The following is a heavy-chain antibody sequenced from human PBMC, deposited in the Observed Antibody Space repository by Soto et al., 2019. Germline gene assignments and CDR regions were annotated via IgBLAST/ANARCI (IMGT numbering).Heavy chain of an antibody. J-gene: IGHJ6*02. CDR3: WKHPATSVTYFYGMDV. CDR1: GGSVSSSSFL. D-gene: IGHD4-4*01. CDR2: IYYSGTT. V-gene: IGHV4-39*01. Sequence: PSETLSLTCTVSGGSVSSSSFLWGWIRQSPGKELEWIGSIYYSGTTYYNPSLKSRVTISVDTSKSQFSLKVSSVTAADTAVYYCWKHPATSVTYFYGMDVWGQGTTVTVSS.